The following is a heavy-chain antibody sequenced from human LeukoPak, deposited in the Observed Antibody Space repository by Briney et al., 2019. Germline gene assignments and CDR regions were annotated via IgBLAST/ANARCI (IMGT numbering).Heavy chain of an antibody. CDR1: GYTFTSYD. CDR2: MNPNSGNT. V-gene: IGHV1-8*01. J-gene: IGHJ6*02. Sequence: ASVKVSRKASGYTFTSYDINWVRQATGQGLEWMGWMNPNSGNTGYAQKFQGRVTMTRNTSISTAYMELSSLRSEDTAVYYCARCRSVVVPAAILGGRDYYGMDVWGQGTTVIVSS. CDR3: ARCRSVVVPAAILGGRDYYGMDV. D-gene: IGHD2-2*02.